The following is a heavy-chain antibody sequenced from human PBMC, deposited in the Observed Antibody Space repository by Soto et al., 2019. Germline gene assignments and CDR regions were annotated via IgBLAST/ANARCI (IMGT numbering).Heavy chain of an antibody. Sequence: EVQLLESGGGLVQPGGSPRLSCAASGFTFSSYAMSWVRQAPGKGLEWVSAISGSGGSTYYADSEKGRFTVSRDNSKNTLYLQMNSLRAEDTAVYYCAKPYYYDTSGFGGEAFDYWGQGTLVTVSS. J-gene: IGHJ4*02. D-gene: IGHD3-22*01. CDR1: GFTFSSYA. V-gene: IGHV3-23*01. CDR3: AKPYYYDTSGFGGEAFDY. CDR2: ISGSGGST.